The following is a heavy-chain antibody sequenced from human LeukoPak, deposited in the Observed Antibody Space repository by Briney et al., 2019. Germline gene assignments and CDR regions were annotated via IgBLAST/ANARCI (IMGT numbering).Heavy chain of an antibody. CDR2: ISGSGGST. CDR3: AKGYYDFRSGPLYYFDY. J-gene: IGHJ4*02. Sequence: GGSLRLSCTASGFTFSNYGMSWVRQTPGKGLEWVSTISGSGGSTYYADSVKGRFTISRDNSKSTLFLQMNSLRVEDTAVYYCAKGYYDFRSGPLYYFDYWGQGTLATVSS. D-gene: IGHD3-3*01. CDR1: GFTFSNYG. V-gene: IGHV3-23*01.